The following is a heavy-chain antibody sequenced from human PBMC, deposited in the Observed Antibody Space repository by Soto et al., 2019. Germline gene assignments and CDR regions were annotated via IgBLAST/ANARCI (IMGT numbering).Heavy chain of an antibody. CDR2: ITPFHGVT. J-gene: IGHJ4*02. D-gene: IGHD3-10*01. CDR3: TRDWEITVSTWSFGGF. CDR1: GGTFSPYT. Sequence: QVQLVQSGAEVKKPGSSVKVSCKASGGTFSPYTINWVRQAPGQGLEWMGRITPFHGVTNYAQKFQARVTITADKSTSTAYMELSGLRFEDTAMYYCTRDWEITVSTWSFGGFWGRGTLVTVSS. V-gene: IGHV1-69*08.